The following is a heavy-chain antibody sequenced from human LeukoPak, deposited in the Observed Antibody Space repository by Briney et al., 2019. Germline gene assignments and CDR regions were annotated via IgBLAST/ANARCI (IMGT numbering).Heavy chain of an antibody. CDR2: ISSSSSYI. CDR1: GFTFSSYS. J-gene: IGHJ4*02. Sequence: GGSLRLSCAASGFTFSSYSMNWVRQAPGKGLEWVSSISSSSSYIYYADSVKGRFTISRDNAKNSLYLQMNSLRAEETAVYYCARSLDLVPAAPDYWGQGTLVTVSS. V-gene: IGHV3-21*01. D-gene: IGHD2-2*01. CDR3: ARSLDLVPAAPDY.